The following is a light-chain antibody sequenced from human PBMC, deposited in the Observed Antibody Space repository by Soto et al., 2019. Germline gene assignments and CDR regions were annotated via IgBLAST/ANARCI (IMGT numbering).Light chain of an antibody. J-gene: IGLJ1*01. V-gene: IGLV2-11*01. CDR1: SSDGGGYNY. CDR3: CSYAGSYTWV. CDR2: DVS. Sequence: QSALTQPRSVSGSRVQSVTISCTGTSSDGGGYNYVSWYQQHPGKAPKLMIHDVSKRPSGVPDRFAGSKSGNTASLTISGLHAEDEADYYCCSYAGSYTWVFGTGTKLTVL.